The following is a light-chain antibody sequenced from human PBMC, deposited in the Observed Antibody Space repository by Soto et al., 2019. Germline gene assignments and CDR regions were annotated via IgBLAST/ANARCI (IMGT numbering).Light chain of an antibody. Sequence: QSALTQPASVSGSPGQSITMSCTGSSSDFGDDKYVSWYQQHPGKAPKLMIYEVSNRPSGVSNRFSGSKSGNTASLTISGLQAEDEADYYCSSYTSSSTPLYVFGTGTKVTVL. CDR1: SSDFGDDKY. CDR2: EVS. V-gene: IGLV2-14*01. CDR3: SSYTSSSTPLYV. J-gene: IGLJ1*01.